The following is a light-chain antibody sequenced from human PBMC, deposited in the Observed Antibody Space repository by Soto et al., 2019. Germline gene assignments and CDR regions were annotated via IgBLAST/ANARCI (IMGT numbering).Light chain of an antibody. Sequence: EIVLTQSPGTLSLSPGERATLSCRASQSVSSTYVAWYQQKPGQAPRLLISGASNRATGVPDRFSVSGSGTDFTLTISRLEPEDFAVYYCQQYGSSPITFGPGTKVDF. CDR3: QQYGSSPIT. V-gene: IGKV3-20*01. J-gene: IGKJ3*01. CDR1: QSVSSTY. CDR2: GAS.